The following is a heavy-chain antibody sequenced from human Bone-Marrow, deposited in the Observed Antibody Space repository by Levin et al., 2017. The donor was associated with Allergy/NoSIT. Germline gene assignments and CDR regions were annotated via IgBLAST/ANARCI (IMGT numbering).Heavy chain of an antibody. D-gene: IGHD2-2*02. V-gene: IGHV1-69*13. J-gene: IGHJ6*02. CDR3: ARGSCTSPNCYTVAYYYYALDV. CDR1: GDIFSNSS. CDR2: IIPIFGRT. Sequence: SVKVSCKASGDIFSNSSITWVRQAPGQGLEWMGGIIPIFGRTNYAQKFQDRVSITADESTATAYMELSSLGSDDTAVYYCARGSCTSPNCYTVAYYYYALDVWGQGTTVIVSS.